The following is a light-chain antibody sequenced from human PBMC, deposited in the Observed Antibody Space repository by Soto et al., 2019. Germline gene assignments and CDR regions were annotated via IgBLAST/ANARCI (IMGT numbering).Light chain of an antibody. J-gene: IGLJ1*01. CDR1: SSDVGGYNY. V-gene: IGLV2-8*01. CDR2: EVY. CDR3: SSYVGTNSYV. Sequence: SVLTQPPSPSGAPGQSVTISRTGNSSDVGGYNYVSWYQHHPGKAPKLIIYEVYKRPSGVPDRFSGSKSGNTAALTVSGLQAEDEADYYCSSYVGTNSYVFGNGTKVTVL.